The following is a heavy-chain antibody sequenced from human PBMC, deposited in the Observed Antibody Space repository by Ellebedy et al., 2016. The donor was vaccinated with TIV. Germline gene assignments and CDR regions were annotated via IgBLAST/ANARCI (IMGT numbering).Heavy chain of an antibody. CDR1: GYPFTTYW. D-gene: IGHD3-10*01. CDR2: IYPGDSDT. V-gene: IGHV5-51*01. Sequence: GESLKISCRGSGYPFTTYWIAWVRQMPGEGLEWMGMIYPGDSDTRYSTSFHGQVTISANKSISTAYLQWSSLMASDSAMYYCARAYGSGSSDFWGQGTLVTVSS. J-gene: IGHJ4*02. CDR3: ARAYGSGSSDF.